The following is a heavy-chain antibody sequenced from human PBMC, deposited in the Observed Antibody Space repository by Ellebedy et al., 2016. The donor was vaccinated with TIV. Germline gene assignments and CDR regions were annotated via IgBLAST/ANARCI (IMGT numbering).Heavy chain of an antibody. CDR3: AKDWYSSSSVYYFDY. D-gene: IGHD6-6*01. CDR2: ISGSGGST. J-gene: IGHJ4*02. CDR1: GFTFSSYA. V-gene: IGHV3-23*01. Sequence: GGSLRLSCAASGFTFSSYAMTWVRQAPGKGLEWVSAISGSGGSTYYADSVKGRFTISRDNSKNTLYLQMNSLRAEDTAVYYCAKDWYSSSSVYYFDYWGQGTLVTVSS.